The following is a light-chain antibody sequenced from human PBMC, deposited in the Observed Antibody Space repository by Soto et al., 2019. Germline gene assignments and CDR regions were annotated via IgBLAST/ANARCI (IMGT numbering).Light chain of an antibody. CDR1: SSDVGGYNY. CDR2: DVT. Sequence: QSVLTQPRSVSGSPGQSVTISCTGTSSDVGGYNYVSWYQQHPGKAPKLMIYDVTKRPSGVTDRFSGSKSGNTASLTISGLQGEDEADYSCCSYAGSYTLVFGGGTKLTVL. V-gene: IGLV2-11*01. CDR3: CSYAGSYTLV. J-gene: IGLJ3*02.